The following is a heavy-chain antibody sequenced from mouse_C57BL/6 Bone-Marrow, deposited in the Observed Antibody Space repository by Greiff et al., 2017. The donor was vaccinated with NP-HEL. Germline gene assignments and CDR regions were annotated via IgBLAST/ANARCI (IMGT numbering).Heavy chain of an antibody. D-gene: IGHD2-5*01. CDR3: VISYYSKEFAY. Sequence: EVQLVESGGGLVQPKGSLKLSCAASGFSFNTYAKNWVRQAPGKGLEWVARIRSKSNNYATYYADSVKDRFTISRDDSESMLYLQMNNLKTEDTAMYYCVISYYSKEFAYWGQGTLVTVSA. CDR1: GFSFNTYA. J-gene: IGHJ3*01. V-gene: IGHV10-1*01. CDR2: IRSKSNNYAT.